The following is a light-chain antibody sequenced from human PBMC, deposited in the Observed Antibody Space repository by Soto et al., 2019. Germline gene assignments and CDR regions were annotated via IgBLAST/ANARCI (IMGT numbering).Light chain of an antibody. V-gene: IGKV3-20*01. CDR3: QQCGSSST. CDR2: GAS. J-gene: IGKJ5*01. Sequence: EIVMTQSPATLSVSPGERATLSCRASQSVSSNLAWYQQKPGQAPRLLIYGASMRATGTPDRFSGSGSGTDFTLTISRLEPEDFAVYYCQQCGSSSTFGQGTRLENK. CDR1: QSVSSN.